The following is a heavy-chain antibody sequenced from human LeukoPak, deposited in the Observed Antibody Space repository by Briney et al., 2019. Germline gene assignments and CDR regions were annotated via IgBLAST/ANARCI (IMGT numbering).Heavy chain of an antibody. CDR1: GGSISSGDYY. Sequence: PSQTLSLTCTVSGGSISSGDYYWSWIRQPPGKGLEWIGYIYYSGSTYYNPSLKSRVTISVETSKNQFSLKLSSVTAADTAVYYCARGRGGSCYSVCDYYYGMDVWGQGTTVTVSS. CDR2: IYYSGST. J-gene: IGHJ6*02. CDR3: ARGRGGSCYSVCDYYYGMDV. V-gene: IGHV4-30-4*01. D-gene: IGHD2-15*01.